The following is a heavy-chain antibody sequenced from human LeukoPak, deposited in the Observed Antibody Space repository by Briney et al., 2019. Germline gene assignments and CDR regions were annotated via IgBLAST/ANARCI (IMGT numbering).Heavy chain of an antibody. J-gene: IGHJ4*02. CDR3: ARGYSYGPKGKFDY. V-gene: IGHV3-48*01. CDR1: GFTFSSYS. D-gene: IGHD5-18*01. Sequence: GGSLRLSCAASGFTFSSYSMNWVRQAPGKGLEWVSYISSSSSTIYYADSVKGRFTISRDNAKNSLYLQMNSLRAEDTAVYYCARGYSYGPKGKFDYWGQGTLVTVSS. CDR2: ISSSSSTI.